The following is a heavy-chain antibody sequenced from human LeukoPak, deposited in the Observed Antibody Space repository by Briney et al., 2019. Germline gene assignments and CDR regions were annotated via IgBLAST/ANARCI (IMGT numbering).Heavy chain of an antibody. Sequence: XXSLRLSCAASGFTFSSYGMHWVRQAPGKGLEWVAVIWYDGSNKYYADSVKGRSTISRDNSKNTLYLQMNSLRAEDTAVYYCAREHCSGGSCQYYFDYWGQGTLVTVSS. V-gene: IGHV3-33*01. CDR3: AREHCSGGSCQYYFDY. D-gene: IGHD2-15*01. CDR1: GFTFSSYG. J-gene: IGHJ4*02. CDR2: IWYDGSNK.